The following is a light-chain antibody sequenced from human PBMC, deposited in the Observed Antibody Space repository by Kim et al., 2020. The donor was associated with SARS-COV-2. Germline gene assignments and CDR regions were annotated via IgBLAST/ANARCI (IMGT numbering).Light chain of an antibody. Sequence: ASVGDSVTFTCRASQGIRDDVGWYQHKPGKAPKLLISAASNLQSGVPSRFSGSGSGTDFTLTISSLQPEDSATYYCLQDYSYPITFGQGTRLEIK. CDR3: LQDYSYPIT. CDR2: AAS. J-gene: IGKJ5*01. CDR1: QGIRDD. V-gene: IGKV1-6*01.